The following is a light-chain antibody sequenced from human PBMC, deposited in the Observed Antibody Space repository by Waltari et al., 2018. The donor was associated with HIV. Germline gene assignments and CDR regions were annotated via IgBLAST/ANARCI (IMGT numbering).Light chain of an antibody. V-gene: IGKV3-15*01. CDR1: ESLSTN. Sequence: IVMTQSPATLYVSPGERATLSCRASESLSTNVAWYQQKPGQPPRLLIYWVSTRSSGISARFSGSGSRTEFTLTISSVQSEDFAVYYCQQYIRWPLTFGGGTKVEV. CDR3: QQYIRWPLT. J-gene: IGKJ4*01. CDR2: WVS.